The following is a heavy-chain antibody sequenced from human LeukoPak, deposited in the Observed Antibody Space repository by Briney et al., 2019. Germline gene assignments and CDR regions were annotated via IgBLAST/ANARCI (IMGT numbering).Heavy chain of an antibody. D-gene: IGHD2-2*01. CDR2: IRSSSSTI. Sequence: GGSLRLSCAASGFTFSSYSMNWVRQTPGKGLEWISYIRSSSSTIYYADSVKGRFAISRDNAKNSLYLQIDSLRAEDTAVYYCATGMWGYCSATSCPLDFWGQGTLVTVSS. CDR3: ATGMWGYCSATSCPLDF. CDR1: GFTFSSYS. V-gene: IGHV3-48*01. J-gene: IGHJ4*02.